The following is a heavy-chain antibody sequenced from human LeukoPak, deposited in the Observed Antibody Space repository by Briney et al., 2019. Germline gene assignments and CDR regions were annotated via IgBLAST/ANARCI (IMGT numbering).Heavy chain of an antibody. CDR1: GLTFSDYW. D-gene: IGHD1-14*01. J-gene: IGHJ4*02. Sequence: GVSLRLSCAASGLTFSDYWMHWVRQVPGKGLVWVSRINTSGSSATYADYVKGRFTISRDNAKNALYLQMDSLRAEDTGVYYCARSNHADDFWGQGTLVTVSS. CDR3: ARSNHADDF. CDR2: INTSGSSA. V-gene: IGHV3-74*03.